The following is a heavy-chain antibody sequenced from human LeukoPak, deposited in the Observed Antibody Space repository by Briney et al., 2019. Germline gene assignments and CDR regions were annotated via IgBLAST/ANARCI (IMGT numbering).Heavy chain of an antibody. D-gene: IGHD3-16*02. CDR3: AREVNDDYVWGSYRYTRGYFDY. V-gene: IGHV1-69*13. CDR1: GGTFSSYA. J-gene: IGHJ4*02. CDR2: IIPIFGTA. Sequence: SVKVSCKASGGTFSSYAISWVRQAPGQGLEWMGGIIPIFGTANYAQKFQGRVTITADESTGTAYMELSSLRSEDTAVYYCAREVNDDYVWGSYRYTRGYFDYWGQGTLVTVSS.